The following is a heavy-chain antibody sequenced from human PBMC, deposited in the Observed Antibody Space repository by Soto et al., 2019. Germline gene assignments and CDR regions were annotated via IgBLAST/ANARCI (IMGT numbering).Heavy chain of an antibody. Sequence: QVQLVESGGGVVQPGRSLRLSCAASGFTFSSYGMHWVRQAPGKGLEWVAVISYDGSNKYYADSVKGRFTISRDNSKNTLYLKMNSLRAEDTAVYYCAKDLPAGTTLIHDAFDIWGQGTMVTVSS. V-gene: IGHV3-30*18. CDR1: GFTFSSYG. J-gene: IGHJ3*02. CDR2: ISYDGSNK. D-gene: IGHD1-1*01. CDR3: AKDLPAGTTLIHDAFDI.